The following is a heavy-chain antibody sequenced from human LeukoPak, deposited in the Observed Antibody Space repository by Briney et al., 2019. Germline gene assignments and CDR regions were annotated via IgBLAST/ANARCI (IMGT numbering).Heavy chain of an antibody. CDR3: AKDEGHCSGGSCYRQDY. CDR1: GFTLSTYG. V-gene: IGHV3-30*18. D-gene: IGHD2-15*01. J-gene: IGHJ4*01. CDR2: ISNDGSNK. Sequence: GGSLRLSCAASGFTLSTYGMHWVRQAPGKGPEWVAVISNDGSNKYYAESVKGRFTISRDNSKNTLYLQMNSLRAEDTAVYYCAKDEGHCSGGSCYRQDYWGQGTLVTVSS.